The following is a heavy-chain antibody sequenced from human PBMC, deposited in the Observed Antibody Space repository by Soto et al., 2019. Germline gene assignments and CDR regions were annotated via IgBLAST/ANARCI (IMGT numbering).Heavy chain of an antibody. CDR2: MHNGGDK. V-gene: IGHV3-66*01. CDR1: GFAASSHY. J-gene: IGHJ6*03. D-gene: IGHD1-20*01. Sequence: GGSLRLSCVASGFAASSHYMNWVRQAPGKGLEWVNIMHNGGDKYYVDSVKGRFTISRDDAKNTLYLQMNSLTAEDTAVYYCARDRTANWNPAGYYYYYMDVWGKGTTVTVSS. CDR3: ARDRTANWNPAGYYYYYMDV.